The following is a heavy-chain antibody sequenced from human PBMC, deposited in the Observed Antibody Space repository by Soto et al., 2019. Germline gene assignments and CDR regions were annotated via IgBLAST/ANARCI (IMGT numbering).Heavy chain of an antibody. V-gene: IGHV1-69*13. CDR3: ARETKNSGSSGYYGYYYYGMDV. CDR1: GGTFSSYA. D-gene: IGHD3-22*01. J-gene: IGHJ6*02. Sequence: ASVKVSCKASGGTFSSYAISWVRQAPGQGLEWMGGIIPIFGTANYAQKFQGRVTITADESTSTAYMELSSLRSEDTAVYYCARETKNSGSSGYYGYYYYGMDVWGQGTTVTVSS. CDR2: IIPIFGTA.